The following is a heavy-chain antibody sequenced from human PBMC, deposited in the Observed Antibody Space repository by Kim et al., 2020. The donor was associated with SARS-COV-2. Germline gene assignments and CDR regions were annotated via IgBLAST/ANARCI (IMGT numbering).Heavy chain of an antibody. J-gene: IGHJ4*02. Sequence: SETLSLTCTVSGASISGSYWGWVRQPPRKTLEWIGYFHDSRGINYNPSLKSRVTISVDTSKNHYSLRLTSVTTADTAMYYCVRGTGWLPESWGLGTLVTVSS. D-gene: IGHD5-12*01. CDR1: GASISGSY. CDR2: FHDSRGI. V-gene: IGHV4-59*01. CDR3: VRGTGWLPES.